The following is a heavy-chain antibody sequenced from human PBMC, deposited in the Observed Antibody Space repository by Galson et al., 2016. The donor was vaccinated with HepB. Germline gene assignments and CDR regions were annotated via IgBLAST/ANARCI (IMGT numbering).Heavy chain of an antibody. CDR1: GFTFTYYA. D-gene: IGHD6-25*01. CDR2: ISYDGSYK. J-gene: IGHJ4*02. V-gene: IGHV3-30*03. CDR3: ARDYCGGSGCPPGGY. Sequence: SLRLSCAASGFTFTYYAMHWVRQAPGKGLEWVALISYDGSYKYYADSVKGRFTISRDNSKSTLYLQMNSLRAEDTAVYYCARDYCGGSGCPPGGYWGQGTLVTVSA.